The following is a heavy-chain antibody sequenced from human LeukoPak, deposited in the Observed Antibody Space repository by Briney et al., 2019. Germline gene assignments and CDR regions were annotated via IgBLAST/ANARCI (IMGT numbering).Heavy chain of an antibody. Sequence: GGSLRLSCVASGFTFSSSEMHWVRQAPGKGLEWVSYIRGTGDTLYYADSVKGRFTISRDNAKNSLYLQMNSLRAEDTAVYYCARASYDSRGYYPKAKMSPYYYYYMDVWSKGTTVTISS. V-gene: IGHV3-48*03. CDR3: ARASYDSRGYYPKAKMSPYYYYYMDV. J-gene: IGHJ6*03. CDR1: GFTFSSSE. CDR2: IRGTGDTL. D-gene: IGHD3-22*01.